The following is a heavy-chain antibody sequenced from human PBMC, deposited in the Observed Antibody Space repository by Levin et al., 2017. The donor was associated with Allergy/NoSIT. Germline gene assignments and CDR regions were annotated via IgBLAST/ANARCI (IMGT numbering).Heavy chain of an antibody. D-gene: IGHD3-22*01. V-gene: IGHV1-18*01. CDR3: ARDYDSSSWFDS. Sequence: ASVKVSCKASGDTFTTYGISWLRQAPGQGLEWVGWISARNGNTNYVQNLQGRVTMATDTSTSTAYMELRSLRPDDTAVYYCARDYDSSSWFDSWGQGTLVTVSS. J-gene: IGHJ5*01. CDR2: ISARNGNT. CDR1: GDTFTTYG.